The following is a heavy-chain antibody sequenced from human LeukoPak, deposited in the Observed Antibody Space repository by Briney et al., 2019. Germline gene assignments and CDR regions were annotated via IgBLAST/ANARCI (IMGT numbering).Heavy chain of an antibody. CDR1: GGSISSSSYY. D-gene: IGHD6-13*01. Sequence: SSETLSLTCTVSGGSISSSSYYWGWIRQPPGKGLEWIGSIYYSGSTYYNPSLKSRVTISVDTSKNQFSLKLSSVTAADTAVYYCAREESSSWSRWKNAFDIWGQGTMVTVSS. V-gene: IGHV4-39*07. CDR2: IYYSGST. J-gene: IGHJ3*02. CDR3: AREESSSWSRWKNAFDI.